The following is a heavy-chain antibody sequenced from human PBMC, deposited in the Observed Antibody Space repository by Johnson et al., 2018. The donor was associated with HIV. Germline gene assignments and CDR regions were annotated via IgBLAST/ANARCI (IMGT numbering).Heavy chain of an antibody. CDR3: TTDRGKWELGFSAFDI. J-gene: IGHJ3*02. V-gene: IGHV3-7*03. CDR2: IKEDGSEK. CDR1: GFTFSSHW. Sequence: VQLVESGGALVQPGGSLRLSCAASGFTFSSHWMNWVRQAPGKGLEWVANIKEDGSEKKYVDSVKGRFTISSDNAKNSLYLQMNGLKTEDTAVYYCTTDRGKWELGFSAFDIWGQGTLVTVSS. D-gene: IGHD1-26*01.